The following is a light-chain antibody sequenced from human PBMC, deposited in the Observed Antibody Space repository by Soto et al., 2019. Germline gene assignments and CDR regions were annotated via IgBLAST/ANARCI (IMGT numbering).Light chain of an antibody. J-gene: IGKJ4*01. V-gene: IGKV1-39*01. CDR1: QSISSY. CDR2: AAS. Sequence: DIQMTQSPSSLSASVGDRVTITCRTSQSISSYLNWYQQKPGKAPKLLIYAASSLQGGVPSRFSGTGSGTVFTLTISSLQPEDFAPYYCQQSYNTFPLTFGGGTKVEIK. CDR3: QQSYNTFPLT.